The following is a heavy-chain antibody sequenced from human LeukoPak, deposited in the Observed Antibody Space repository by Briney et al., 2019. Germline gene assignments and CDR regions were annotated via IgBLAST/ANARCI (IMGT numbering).Heavy chain of an antibody. D-gene: IGHD3-10*02. Sequence: PGGSLRLSCTASGFSFSTYSMNWVRQAPGKGLEWVSYIVGSSSNIYYADSVKGRFTISRDNAENTLYLQMSSLRADDTAVYYCATVSGGYYFSDYWGQGTLVTVSS. CDR1: GFSFSTYS. CDR2: IVGSSSNI. CDR3: ATVSGGYYFSDY. J-gene: IGHJ4*02. V-gene: IGHV3-48*04.